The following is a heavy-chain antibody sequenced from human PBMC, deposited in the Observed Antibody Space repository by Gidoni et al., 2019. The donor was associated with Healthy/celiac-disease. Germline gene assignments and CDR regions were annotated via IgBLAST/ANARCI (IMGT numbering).Heavy chain of an antibody. J-gene: IGHJ6*02. CDR1: GGSFSGYY. V-gene: IGHV4-34*01. CDR2: INHSGST. Sequence: QVQLQQWGAGLLKPSETLSLTCAVYGGSFSGYYWSWIRQPPGKGLEWIGEINHSGSTNYNPSLKSRVTISVDTSKNQFSLKLSSVTAADTAVYYCARGMFLYRIGYCSSTSCLNYYYYGMDVWGQGTTVTVSS. CDR3: ARGMFLYRIGYCSSTSCLNYYYYGMDV. D-gene: IGHD2-2*01.